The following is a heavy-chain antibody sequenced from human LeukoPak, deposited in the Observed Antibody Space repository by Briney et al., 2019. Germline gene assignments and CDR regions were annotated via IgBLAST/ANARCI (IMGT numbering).Heavy chain of an antibody. CDR2: ISDDGTNR. CDR1: GFTFSTYA. V-gene: IGHV3-30-3*01. Sequence: PGGSLRLSCAASGFTFSTYAMHWVRQTPDNGLEWVAIISDDGTNRYYADSVKGRFTISRDDSNNTVYLQMNSLRVDDTAIYFCARGKFFDIWGQGTMVTVSS. J-gene: IGHJ3*02. CDR3: ARGKFFDI.